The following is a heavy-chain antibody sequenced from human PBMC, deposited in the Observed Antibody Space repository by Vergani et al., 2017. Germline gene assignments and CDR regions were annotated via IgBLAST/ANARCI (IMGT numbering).Heavy chain of an antibody. D-gene: IGHD1-1*01. V-gene: IGHV4-59*08. J-gene: IGHJ2*01. CDR1: GGSISSYY. CDR3: ARGGQLTHYWYFDL. Sequence: QVQLQESGPGLVKPSETLSLTCTVSGGSISSYYWSWIRQPPGKGLEWIGDIYYSGSTNYNPALKSRVTISVDTSKNQFSLKLSSVTAADTAVYYCARGGQLTHYWYFDLWGRGTLVTVSS. CDR2: IYYSGST.